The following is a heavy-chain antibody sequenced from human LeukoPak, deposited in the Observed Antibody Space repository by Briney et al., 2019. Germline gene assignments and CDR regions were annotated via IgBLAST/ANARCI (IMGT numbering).Heavy chain of an antibody. CDR3: ARTAHYYGSGSYYNRGPQPYPMDV. D-gene: IGHD3-10*01. J-gene: IGHJ6*04. V-gene: IGHV1-69*01. CDR2: IIPIFGTA. Sequence: SVKVSCKASGGTFSSYAISWVRQAPGQGLEWMGGIIPIFGTANYAQTFQGRVTITADESTSTAYMELSSLRSEDTAVYYCARTAHYYGSGSYYNRGPQPYPMDVWGKGTTVTVSS. CDR1: GGTFSSYA.